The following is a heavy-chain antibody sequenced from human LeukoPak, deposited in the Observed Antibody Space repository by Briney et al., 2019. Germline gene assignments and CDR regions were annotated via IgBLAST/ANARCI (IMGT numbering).Heavy chain of an antibody. CDR1: GYTFTAYY. D-gene: IGHD2-8*02. Sequence: GASVKVSCKASGYTFTAYYLHWVRQAPGQGLEWMGWIIPNSGATTYAQKFQGRVDMTRDTSISTAYMELSRLRSDDTAVYYCARDDCPGNTCSDGPWGQGTLVTVSS. CDR3: ARDDCPGNTCSDGP. CDR2: IIPNSGAT. V-gene: IGHV1-2*02. J-gene: IGHJ5*02.